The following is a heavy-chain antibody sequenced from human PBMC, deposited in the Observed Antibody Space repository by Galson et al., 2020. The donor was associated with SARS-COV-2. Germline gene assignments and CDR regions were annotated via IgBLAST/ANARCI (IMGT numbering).Heavy chain of an antibody. D-gene: IGHD3-10*01. J-gene: IGHJ6*02. CDR1: GGSFSGYY. V-gene: IGHV4-34*01. Sequence: SETLSLTCAVYGGSFSGYYWTWIRQSPGKGLEWIGEINHSGSAKYNPSLKSRVTISVDTSKNQFSLQLSSVTAADTALYYCAKRNEFRWFGELLLSSYNYGMDVWGQGTTVTVSS. CDR3: AKRNEFRWFGELLLSSYNYGMDV. CDR2: INHSGSA.